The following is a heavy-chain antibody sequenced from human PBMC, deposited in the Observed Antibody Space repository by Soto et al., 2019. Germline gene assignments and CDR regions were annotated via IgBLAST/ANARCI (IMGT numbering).Heavy chain of an antibody. Sequence: VQLVQSGAEVKKPGSSVKVSCKASGGTFSNYAFSWVRQAPGQGLEWMGGIIPTFVTAKYAQKFQGRVTITADESTNTVYMDLSSLRSEDTAIYYCARWAGSRWYGPFDYWGQGTLVTVSS. V-gene: IGHV1-69*12. CDR3: ARWAGSRWYGPFDY. J-gene: IGHJ4*02. CDR2: IIPTFVTA. D-gene: IGHD6-13*01. CDR1: GGTFSNYA.